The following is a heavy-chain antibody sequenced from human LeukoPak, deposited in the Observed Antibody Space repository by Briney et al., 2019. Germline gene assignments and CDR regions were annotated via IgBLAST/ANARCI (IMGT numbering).Heavy chain of an antibody. Sequence: GGSLRLSCAASGFIFSNYGMSWVRQVPGKGLEWVSGISSSGGTTYYADSVKGRFTISRDNSKNTLHLQMNNLRAEDTAIYYCAKDNGGSSSWYFDLWGRGTLLTVSS. V-gene: IGHV3-23*01. D-gene: IGHD2-15*01. J-gene: IGHJ2*01. CDR2: ISSSGGTT. CDR1: GFIFSNYG. CDR3: AKDNGGSSSWYFDL.